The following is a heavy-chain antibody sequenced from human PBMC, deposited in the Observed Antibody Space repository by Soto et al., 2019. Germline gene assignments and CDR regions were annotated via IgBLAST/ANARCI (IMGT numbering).Heavy chain of an antibody. V-gene: IGHV3-7*01. Sequence: EVQLVESGGGLVQPGGSLRLSCAASRFTFSSYWMSWVRQAPGKGLEWVANINPGGSEKFYVAAVKGRFTISTDNAKSSLHLQMTSLTAEDTAVYYCTRDIGYLDSWGQATLVTVSS. CDR3: TRDIGYLDS. CDR2: INPGGSEK. D-gene: IGHD5-12*01. CDR1: RFTFSSYW. J-gene: IGHJ4*02.